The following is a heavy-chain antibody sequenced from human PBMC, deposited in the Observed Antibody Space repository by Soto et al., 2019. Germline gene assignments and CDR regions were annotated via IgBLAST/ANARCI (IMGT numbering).Heavy chain of an antibody. CDR3: ARDQVRAAREAYYYGSGSYPYNWFDP. D-gene: IGHD3-10*01. CDR1: GFTFSSYS. CDR2: ISSSSSTI. J-gene: IGHJ5*02. V-gene: IGHV3-48*04. Sequence: HLGGSLRLSCAASGFTFSSYSMNWVRQAPGKGLEWVSYISSSSSTIYYADSVKGRFTISRDNAKNSLYLQMNSLRAEDTAVYYCARDQVRAAREAYYYGSGSYPYNWFDPWGQGTLVTVSS.